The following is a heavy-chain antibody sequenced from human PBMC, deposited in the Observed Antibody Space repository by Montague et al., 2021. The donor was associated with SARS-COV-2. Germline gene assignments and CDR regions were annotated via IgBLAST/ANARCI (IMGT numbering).Heavy chain of an antibody. J-gene: IGHJ4*02. CDR3: ARVGAYGDYPTPPTFDY. CDR2: IYYSGST. CDR1: GGSINSSSYY. Sequence: SETLSLTCTVSGGSINSSSYYWGWIRQPPGKGLEWIGSIYYSGSTYYNPSLKSRVTISVDTSKNQFSPKLSSVTAADTAVYYCARVGAYGDYPTPPTFDYWGQGTLVTVSS. V-gene: IGHV4-39*07. D-gene: IGHD4-17*01.